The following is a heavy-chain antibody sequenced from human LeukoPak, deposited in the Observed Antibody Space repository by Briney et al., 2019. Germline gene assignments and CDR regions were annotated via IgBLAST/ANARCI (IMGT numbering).Heavy chain of an antibody. CDR3: VRQKAVNADLEY. CDR1: GGSISYYF. V-gene: IGHV4-59*08. J-gene: IGHJ4*02. CDR2: SHYSGSN. D-gene: IGHD6-19*01. Sequence: SETLSLTCTVSGGSISYYFWSWSRQSPGKTLEWIGNSHYSGSNTYNPSLESRLSMSVDTSKNQFSLTLRSATAADTAVYYCVRQKAVNADLEYWGQGTLVTVAS.